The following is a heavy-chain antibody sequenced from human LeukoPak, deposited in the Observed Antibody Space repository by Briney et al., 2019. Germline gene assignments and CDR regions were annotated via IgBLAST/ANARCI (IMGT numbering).Heavy chain of an antibody. CDR1: GYTFTSYA. J-gene: IGHJ3*02. V-gene: IGHV1-3*01. CDR3: ARGGGYGGTEGDDAFDI. Sequence: ASVKVSCKASGYTFTSYAMHWVRQAPGQRLEWMGWINAGNGNTKYSQKFQGRVTITRDTPASTAYMELSSLRSEDTAVYYCARGGGYGGTEGDDAFDIWGQGTMVTVSS. CDR2: INAGNGNT. D-gene: IGHD5-12*01.